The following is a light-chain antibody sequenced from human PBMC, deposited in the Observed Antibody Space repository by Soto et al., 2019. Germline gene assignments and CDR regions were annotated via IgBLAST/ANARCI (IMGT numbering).Light chain of an antibody. CDR1: SSDVGGYNY. Sequence: QSALTQPPSASGSPGQSVTISCTGTSSDVGGYNYVSWYQQHPGKVPKLIIYEVNKRPSGVPDRFSGSKSGNTASLTVSGLQAEDEADYYCSSNAGSNNLVFGGGTQLTVL. J-gene: IGLJ2*01. CDR3: SSNAGSNNLV. CDR2: EVN. V-gene: IGLV2-8*01.